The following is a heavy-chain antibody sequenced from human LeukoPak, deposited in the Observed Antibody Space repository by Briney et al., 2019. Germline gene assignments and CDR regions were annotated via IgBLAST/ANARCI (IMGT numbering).Heavy chain of an antibody. CDR3: ARGVRGVITIYYYYYMDV. D-gene: IGHD3-10*01. CDR1: GGSISSYY. J-gene: IGHJ6*03. Sequence: SETLSLTCTVSGGSISSYYWSWIRQPPGKGLEWIGYIYYSGSTNYNPSLKSRVTISVDTSKNQFSLKLSSVTAADTAVYYCARGVRGVITIYYYYYMDVWGKGTTVTVSS. V-gene: IGHV4-59*01. CDR2: IYYSGST.